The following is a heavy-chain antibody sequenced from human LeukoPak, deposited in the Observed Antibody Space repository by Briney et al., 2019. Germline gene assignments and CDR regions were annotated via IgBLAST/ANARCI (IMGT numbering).Heavy chain of an antibody. Sequence: PGGSLRLPCAASGFTFSSYAMHWVRQAPGKGLEWVAVISYDGSNKYYADSVKGRFTISRDNSKNTLYLQMNSLRAEDTAVYYCGRVYSYDYLDWGQGTLVTVSS. D-gene: IGHD3-16*01. CDR3: GRVYSYDYLD. V-gene: IGHV3-30*14. CDR2: ISYDGSNK. J-gene: IGHJ4*02. CDR1: GFTFSSYA.